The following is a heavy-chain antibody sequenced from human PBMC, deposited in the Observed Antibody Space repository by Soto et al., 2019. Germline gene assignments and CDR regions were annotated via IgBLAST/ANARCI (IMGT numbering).Heavy chain of an antibody. J-gene: IGHJ6*02. CDR2: INPDTDDT. CDR3: ARDYFDRSGLYGMDL. D-gene: IGHD3-22*01. V-gene: IGHV1-2*02. CDR1: GYTFIVYY. Sequence: ASVKVSCKASGYTFIVYYMPWVRQAPGQGLEWMGWINPDTDDTHYAQKFQGRLIMTRDTSINTVYMELSRLTSDDTAVYYCARDYFDRSGLYGMDLWGQGTTVTVSS.